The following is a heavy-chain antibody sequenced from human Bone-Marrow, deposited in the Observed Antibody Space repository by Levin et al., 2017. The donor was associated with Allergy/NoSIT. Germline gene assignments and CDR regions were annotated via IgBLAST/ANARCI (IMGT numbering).Heavy chain of an antibody. V-gene: IGHV4-34*01. Sequence: SETLSLTCAVYGGSFSGYYWSWIRQPPGKGLEWIGEINHSGSTNYNPSLKSRVTISVDTSKNQFSLKLSSVTAADTAVYYCARGSGGLWFGELCFDYWGQGTLVTVSS. CDR3: ARGSGGLWFGELCFDY. CDR1: GGSFSGYY. J-gene: IGHJ4*02. D-gene: IGHD3-10*01. CDR2: INHSGST.